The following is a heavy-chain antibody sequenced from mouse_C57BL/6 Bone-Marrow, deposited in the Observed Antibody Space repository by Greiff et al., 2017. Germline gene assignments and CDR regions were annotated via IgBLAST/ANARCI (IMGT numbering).Heavy chain of an antibody. D-gene: IGHD2-2*01. CDR3: ARWHGYDPNWYFDV. CDR2: INPSNGGT. J-gene: IGHJ1*03. CDR1: GYTFTSYW. Sequence: QVQLQQPGTELVKPGASVKLSCKASGYTFTSYWMHWVKQRPGQGLEWIGNINPSNGGTNYNEKFKSKATLTVDKSSSTAYMQLSSLTSEDSAVYYWARWHGYDPNWYFDVWGTGTTVTVSS. V-gene: IGHV1-53*01.